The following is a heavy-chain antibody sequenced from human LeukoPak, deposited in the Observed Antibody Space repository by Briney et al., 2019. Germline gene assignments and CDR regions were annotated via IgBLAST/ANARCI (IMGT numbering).Heavy chain of an antibody. CDR3: ARGVVTAPPDY. D-gene: IGHD2-21*02. CDR2: IYCSGST. Sequence: PGXGXXWIGYIYCSGSTNYNPSLKRRVTISVDTSKNQFSLKLSSVTAADTAVYYCARGVVTAPPDYWGQGTLVTVSS. V-gene: IGHV4-59*01. J-gene: IGHJ4*02.